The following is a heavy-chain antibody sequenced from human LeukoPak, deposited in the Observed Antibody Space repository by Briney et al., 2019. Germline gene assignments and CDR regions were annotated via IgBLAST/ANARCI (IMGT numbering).Heavy chain of an antibody. V-gene: IGHV3-30*02. D-gene: IGHD3-16*01. Sequence: PGGSLRLSCAASGFTFSSYGMHWVRQAPGKGLEWVAFIRYDGSNKYYADSVKGRFTISRDNSKNTLYLQMNSLRAEDTAVYYCANFRFMITSGEPSLEMDVWGKGTTVTISS. CDR3: ANFRFMITSGEPSLEMDV. CDR1: GFTFSSYG. J-gene: IGHJ6*04. CDR2: IRYDGSNK.